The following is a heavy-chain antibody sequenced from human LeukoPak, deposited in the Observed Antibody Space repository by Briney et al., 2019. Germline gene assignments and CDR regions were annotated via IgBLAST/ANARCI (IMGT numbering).Heavy chain of an antibody. V-gene: IGHV4-39*07. CDR2: IYYSGST. D-gene: IGHD6-6*01. CDR3: ARDGGIAAREWFDP. J-gene: IGHJ5*02. CDR1: GGSISSSSYY. Sequence: PSETLSLTCTVSGGSISSSSYYWGWIRQPPGKGLEWIGSIYYSGSTYYNPSLKSRVTISVDTSKNQFSLKLSSVTAADTAVYYCARDGGIAAREWFDPWGQGTLVTASS.